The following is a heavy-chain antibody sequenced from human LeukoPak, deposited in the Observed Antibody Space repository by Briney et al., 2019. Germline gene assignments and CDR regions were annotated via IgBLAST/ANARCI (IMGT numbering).Heavy chain of an antibody. J-gene: IGHJ4*02. D-gene: IGHD2-21*01. Sequence: PGGSLRLSCAASGFTFTSYAMTWVRQAPGKGLEWVSGVSGSGGSKWYADSVKGRFTISRDNSKNTLYLQMNSLRAEDTAVYYCAKDRLWLDYWGQGTLVTVSS. V-gene: IGHV3-23*01. CDR1: GFTFTSYA. CDR3: AKDRLWLDY. CDR2: VSGSGGSK.